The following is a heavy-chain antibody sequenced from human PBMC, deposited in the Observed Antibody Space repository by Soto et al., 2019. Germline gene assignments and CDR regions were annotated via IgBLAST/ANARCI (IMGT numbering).Heavy chain of an antibody. D-gene: IGHD6-13*01. Sequence: GGSLRLSCAASGFIFSNYAMNWVRQAPGKGLEWVSGISGTGINTYYADSVKGRFSISRDNSKNTLYLHLNNLRVEDTAIYYCATISDRGIAAALDSWGQGTLVTVSS. CDR2: ISGTGINT. V-gene: IGHV3-23*01. CDR1: GFIFSNYA. J-gene: IGHJ4*02. CDR3: ATISDRGIAAALDS.